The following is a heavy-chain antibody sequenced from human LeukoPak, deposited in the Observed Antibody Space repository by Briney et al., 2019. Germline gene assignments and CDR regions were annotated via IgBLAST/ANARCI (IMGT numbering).Heavy chain of an antibody. J-gene: IGHJ5*02. D-gene: IGHD3-22*01. CDR3: ARVSEYYDSSGYYGWFDP. V-gene: IGHV4-59*10. Sequence: PSETLSLTCAVYGGSFSGYYWSWIRQPAGKGLEWIGRIYTSGSTSYNPSLKSRVTMSIDTSKTQFSLKLSSVTAADTAVYYCARVSEYYDSSGYYGWFDPWGQGTLVTVSS. CDR2: IYTSGST. CDR1: GGSFSGYY.